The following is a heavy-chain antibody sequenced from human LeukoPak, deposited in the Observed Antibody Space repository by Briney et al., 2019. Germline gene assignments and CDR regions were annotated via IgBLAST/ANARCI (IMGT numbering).Heavy chain of an antibody. D-gene: IGHD6-6*01. Sequence: ASVKVSCKALGYTLITWVRLAPGQGPEWLGWININEGNTEYAQGFQDRVTMTTDTSTSTAYMELRSLRSDDTAVYYCARDHIAARQPLFDYWGQGTLVTVSS. J-gene: IGHJ4*02. CDR1: GYTL. V-gene: IGHV1-18*01. CDR2: ININEGNT. CDR3: ARDHIAARQPLFDY.